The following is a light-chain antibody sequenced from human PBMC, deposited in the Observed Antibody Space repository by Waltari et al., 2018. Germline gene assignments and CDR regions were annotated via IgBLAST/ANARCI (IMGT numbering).Light chain of an antibody. CDR3: QQYDGEVVT. Sequence: EIVLTQSPRTLSLSPGERATLSCRASQSVTCISLTWYQQKLGQAPRLLIYGTSSRATGIPDRFSGSGSGTDFTLTISRLEPEDFAVYYCQQYDGEVVTFGGGTKVEI. V-gene: IGKV3-20*01. CDR2: GTS. J-gene: IGKJ4*01. CDR1: QSVTCIS.